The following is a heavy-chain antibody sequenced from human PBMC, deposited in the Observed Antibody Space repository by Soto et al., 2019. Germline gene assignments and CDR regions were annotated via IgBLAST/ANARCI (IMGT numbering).Heavy chain of an antibody. CDR1: GFNFGSHG. V-gene: IGHV3-33*01. Sequence: QVHLVESGGGVVQPGTSLRLSCTASGFNFGSHGMHWVRQAPGKGLEWVAVLWFDGSNEYYADSVRGRFTISRDNAKNTLYLQMSSLGVDDTAVYYCARDPRRTSIEGGSSRAYWFDSWGQGALVTVAS. CDR3: ARDPRRTSIEGGSSRAYWFDS. D-gene: IGHD3-10*01. CDR2: LWFDGSNE. J-gene: IGHJ5*02.